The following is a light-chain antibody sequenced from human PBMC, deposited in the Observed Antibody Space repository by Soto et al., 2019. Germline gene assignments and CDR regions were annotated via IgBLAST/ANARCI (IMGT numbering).Light chain of an antibody. J-gene: IGLJ2*01. V-gene: IGLV8-61*01. Sequence: QTVVTQEPSLSVSPGGTLRLTCWLTSYSVSTGHFPSWYQVTPGQPPRTLIYNTDSRSSGVPKRFSGSILGNKAALTITGAQADDESEYYCVLYMGGGVVSFGGGTQLTVL. CDR1: SYSVSTGHF. CDR3: VLYMGGGVVS. CDR2: NTD.